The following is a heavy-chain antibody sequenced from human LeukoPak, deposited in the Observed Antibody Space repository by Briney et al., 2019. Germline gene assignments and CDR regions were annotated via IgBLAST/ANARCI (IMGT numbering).Heavy chain of an antibody. CDR1: GFSFSTYT. V-gene: IGHV3-21*01. D-gene: IGHD3-22*01. J-gene: IGHJ4*02. CDR3: ASNRLSGYDPSSFDY. Sequence: GGSLRLSCAASGFSFSTYTMNWVRQAPGKGLEWVSSISPGSTYTHYTDSVKGRFTISRDNARNSLFLQMNSLRAEDTAIYYCASNRLSGYDPSSFDYWGQGTLVTVSS. CDR2: ISPGSTYT.